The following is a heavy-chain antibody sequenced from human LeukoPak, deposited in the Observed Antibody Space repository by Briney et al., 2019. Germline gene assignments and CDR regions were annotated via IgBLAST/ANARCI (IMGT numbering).Heavy chain of an antibody. CDR3: ARAWLRDCSGGSCYYFDY. CDR2: IIAIFGTA. V-gene: IGHV1-69*06. CDR1: GGTFSSYA. Sequence: GASVKVSCKASGGTFSSYAISWVRQAPGQGLEWMGGIIAIFGTANYAQKFQGRVTITADKSTSTAYMELSSLRSEDTAVYYCARAWLRDCSGGSCYYFDYWGQGTLVTVSS. J-gene: IGHJ4*02. D-gene: IGHD2-15*01.